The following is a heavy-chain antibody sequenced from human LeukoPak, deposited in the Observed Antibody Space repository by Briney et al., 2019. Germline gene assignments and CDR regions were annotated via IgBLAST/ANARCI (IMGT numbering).Heavy chain of an antibody. CDR1: GFIFSSYW. CDR2: IYNDGSDK. J-gene: IGHJ4*02. Sequence: GGSLRLSCAASGFIFSSYWMHWVRQAPGRGLVWVSRIYNDGSDKTYADSVKGRFTISRDNAQSTLYLQMNNLRVEDTAVYYCAGVRSGSYREIDYWGQGTLVTVSS. V-gene: IGHV3-74*01. CDR3: AGVRSGSYREIDY. D-gene: IGHD1-26*01.